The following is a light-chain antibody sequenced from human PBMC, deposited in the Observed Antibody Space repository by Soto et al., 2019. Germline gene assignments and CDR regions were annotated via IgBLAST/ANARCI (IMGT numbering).Light chain of an antibody. CDR1: QSISSS. CDR3: QQSDSTPWT. V-gene: IGKV1-39*01. Sequence: DIQMTQSPSSLSASIGNRVTISCRASQSISSSLNWYQQRPGKAPKLLIYAASNLQSGVPSRFSGSGSGTDFTLAISSLQPEDFATYHCQQSDSTPWTFGHGTKVDIK. J-gene: IGKJ1*01. CDR2: AAS.